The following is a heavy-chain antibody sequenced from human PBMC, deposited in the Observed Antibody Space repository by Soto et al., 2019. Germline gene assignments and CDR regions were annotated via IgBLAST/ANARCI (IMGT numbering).Heavy chain of an antibody. V-gene: IGHV3-30*18. J-gene: IGHJ4*02. CDR2: ISYDGSNK. Sequence: QVQLVESGGGVVQPGRSLRLSCAASGFTFSSYGMHWVRQAPGKGLEWVAVISYDGSNKYYADSVKGRFTISRDNSKNTLYLQMNSLRAEDTAVYYCAKDGSTAIEGLGFDYWGQGTLVTVSS. CDR1: GFTFSSYG. D-gene: IGHD2-21*02. CDR3: AKDGSTAIEGLGFDY.